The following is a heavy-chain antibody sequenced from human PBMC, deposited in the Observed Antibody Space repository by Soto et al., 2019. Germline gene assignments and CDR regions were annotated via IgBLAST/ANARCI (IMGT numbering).Heavy chain of an antibody. Sequence: PSETLSLTCTVSGGSINSSSYYWGWIRQPPGKGLEWIGSIYYSGSTYYNPSLKSRVTISVDTSKNQFSLKLSSVTAADTAVYYCARLDSSSSLAEFQHWGQGTLVTVSS. V-gene: IGHV4-39*01. CDR2: IYYSGST. CDR3: ARLDSSSSLAEFQH. D-gene: IGHD6-6*01. CDR1: GGSINSSSYY. J-gene: IGHJ1*01.